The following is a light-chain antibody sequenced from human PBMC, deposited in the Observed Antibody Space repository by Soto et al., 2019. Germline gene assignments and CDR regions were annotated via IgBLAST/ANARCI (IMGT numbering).Light chain of an antibody. J-gene: IGKJ2*01. CDR2: GIS. CDR1: QSVSNSY. V-gene: IGKV3-20*01. CDR3: QQYSTLPHT. Sequence: ESVLTQSPGTLSLSPGERATLSCRVSQSVSNSYFAWYQQKPGQAPRLLIYGISSRATGIPDRFSGSGSGTDFTLTISRLEPEDFVVYYCQQYSTLPHTFCQGTKLEVK.